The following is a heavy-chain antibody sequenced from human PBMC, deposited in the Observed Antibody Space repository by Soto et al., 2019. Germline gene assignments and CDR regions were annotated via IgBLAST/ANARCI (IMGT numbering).Heavy chain of an antibody. CDR3: ARGGLGYCRGGSCPNTWFDP. CDR1: GYTFTSYG. J-gene: IGHJ5*02. Sequence: QVQLVQSGAEVKKPGASVKVSCKASGYTFTSYGISWVRQAPGQGLEWMGWISPYNGNTNSAQKLQGRVTMTTDTSTSTAYMELRSLRSDDTAVYYCARGGLGYCRGGSCPNTWFDPWGQGTLVTVSS. D-gene: IGHD2-15*01. CDR2: ISPYNGNT. V-gene: IGHV1-18*01.